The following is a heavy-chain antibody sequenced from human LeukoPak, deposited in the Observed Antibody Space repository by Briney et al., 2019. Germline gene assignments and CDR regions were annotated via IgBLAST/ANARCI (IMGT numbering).Heavy chain of an antibody. Sequence: ASVKVSCKASGYTFTSYGISWVRQATGQGLEWMGWMNPNSGNTGYAQKFQGRVTITRNTSISTAYMELSSLRSEDTAVYYCARARYQRDDYSNYDYYYYYMDVWGKGTTVTVSS. CDR2: MNPNSGNT. V-gene: IGHV1-8*03. CDR1: GYTFTSYG. D-gene: IGHD4-11*01. CDR3: ARARYQRDDYSNYDYYYYYMDV. J-gene: IGHJ6*03.